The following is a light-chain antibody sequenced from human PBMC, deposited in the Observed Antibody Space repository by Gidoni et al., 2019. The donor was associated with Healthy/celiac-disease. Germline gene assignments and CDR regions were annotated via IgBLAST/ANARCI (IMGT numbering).Light chain of an antibody. V-gene: IGKV3-11*01. Sequence: IVSTQSPATLSLSPGERATSSCRASQSVSSYLAWYQQKPGQAPRLLIYDASNRATGIPARFSGSGSGTDFTLTISSLEPEDFAVYYCQQRSNWPPATFGPGTKVDIK. CDR1: QSVSSY. CDR2: DAS. J-gene: IGKJ3*01. CDR3: QQRSNWPPAT.